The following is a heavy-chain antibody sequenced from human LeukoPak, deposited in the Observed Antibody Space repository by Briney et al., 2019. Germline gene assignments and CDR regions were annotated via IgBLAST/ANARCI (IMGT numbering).Heavy chain of an antibody. CDR2: ISGSGTTT. V-gene: IGHV3-23*01. CDR3: AKAGHYGSGSYYSDY. D-gene: IGHD3-10*01. CDR1: GFIFSSYA. Sequence: PGGSLRLSCAASGFIFSSYAMTWVRQAPGRGLEWLSTISGSGTTTYYVDSVRGRFTVSRDNSKNTLYLQMSSLRAGDTAVYYCAKAGHYGSGSYYSDYWGRGTLVTASP. J-gene: IGHJ4*02.